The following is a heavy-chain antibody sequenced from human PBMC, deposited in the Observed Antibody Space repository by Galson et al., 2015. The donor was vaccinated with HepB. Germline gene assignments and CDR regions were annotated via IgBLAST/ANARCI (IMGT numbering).Heavy chain of an antibody. V-gene: IGHV2-5*02. CDR3: AHTALLWFGEFSSYGMDV. D-gene: IGHD3-10*01. J-gene: IGHJ6*02. Sequence: PALVNPTQTVTLTCTLSGLSLNTSGVGVGWIRQPPGKALEWLAVIFWDDDKLYSPSLKSRLTITKDTSKHQVVLAMANVDPVDTATYYCAHTALLWFGEFSSYGMDVWGQGTTVTVSS. CDR2: IFWDDDK. CDR1: GLSLNTSGVG.